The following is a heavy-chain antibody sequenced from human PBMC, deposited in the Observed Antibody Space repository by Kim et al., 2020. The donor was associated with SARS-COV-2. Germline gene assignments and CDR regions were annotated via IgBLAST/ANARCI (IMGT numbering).Heavy chain of an antibody. J-gene: IGHJ6*02. Sequence: GGSLRLSCAASGFTFSSYEMNWVRQAPGKGLEWVSYISSSGSTIYYADSVKGRFTISRDNAKNSLYLQMNSLRAEDTAVYYCARDQLRYFDWLLSYYGMDVWGQGTTVTVSS. V-gene: IGHV3-48*03. CDR2: ISSSGSTI. CDR1: GFTFSSYE. CDR3: ARDQLRYFDWLLSYYGMDV. D-gene: IGHD3-9*01.